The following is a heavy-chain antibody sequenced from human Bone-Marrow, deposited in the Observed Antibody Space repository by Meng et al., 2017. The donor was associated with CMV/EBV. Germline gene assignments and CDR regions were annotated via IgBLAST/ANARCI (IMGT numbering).Heavy chain of an antibody. V-gene: IGHV3-30*02. CDR2: IRYDGSNK. Sequence: GESLKISCAASGFTFSSYGMHWVRQALGKGLEWVAFIRYDGSNKYYADSVKGRFTISRDNSKNTLYLQMNSLRAEDTAVYYCAAWDDAFDIWGQGTMVTVSS. CDR3: AAWDDAFDI. D-gene: IGHD1-26*01. CDR1: GFTFSSYG. J-gene: IGHJ3*02.